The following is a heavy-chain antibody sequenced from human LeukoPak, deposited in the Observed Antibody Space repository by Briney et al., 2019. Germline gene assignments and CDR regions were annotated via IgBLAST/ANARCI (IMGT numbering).Heavy chain of an antibody. V-gene: IGHV4-39*07. CDR1: GGSISSSSYY. D-gene: IGHD3-3*01. Sequence: PSETLSLTCTVSGGSISSSSYYWGWIRQPPGKGLEWIGSIYYSGSTYYNPPLKSRVTISVDTSKNQFSLKLSSVTAADTAVYYCARDSPPYYDFWSGNYGMDVWGQGTTVTVSS. CDR3: ARDSPPYYDFWSGNYGMDV. CDR2: IYYSGST. J-gene: IGHJ6*02.